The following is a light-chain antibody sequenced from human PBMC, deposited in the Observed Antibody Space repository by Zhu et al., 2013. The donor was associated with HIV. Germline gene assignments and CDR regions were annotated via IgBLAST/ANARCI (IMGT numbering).Light chain of an antibody. Sequence: EIVLTQSPGTLSLSPGERATLSCRASQSVRSTCLAWYQQKPGQSPRLLIYGASSRATGIPARFSGSGSGTDFTLTISSLEPEDFAVYYCQQRSNWPHTFGRRDRTVEIK. CDR2: GAS. V-gene: IGKV3D-20*02. CDR3: QQRSNWPHT. J-gene: IGKJ4*01. CDR1: QSVRSTC.